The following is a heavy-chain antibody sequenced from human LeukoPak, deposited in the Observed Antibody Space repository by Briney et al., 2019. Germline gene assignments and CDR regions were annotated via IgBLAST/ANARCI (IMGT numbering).Heavy chain of an antibody. Sequence: GGSLRLSCAASGFTISNHWMHWVRQAPGKGLVWVSRINSDGRRTSYADSVKGRFTISRDNAKNTLYLQMNSLRRDDTAVYYCAREVEVVPATMGAYYYYYMDVWGKRTTVTVSS. V-gene: IGHV3-74*01. D-gene: IGHD2-2*01. CDR1: GFTISNHW. CDR2: INSDGRRT. J-gene: IGHJ6*03. CDR3: AREVEVVPATMGAYYYYYMDV.